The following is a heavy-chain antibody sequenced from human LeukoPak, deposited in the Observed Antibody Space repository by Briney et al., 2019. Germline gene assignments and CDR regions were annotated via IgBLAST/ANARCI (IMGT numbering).Heavy chain of an antibody. CDR2: TYYRSKWYN. CDR1: GDSVSSNSAA. Sequence: SQTLSLTCAISGDSVSSNSAAWNWIRQSPSRGLEWLGRTYYRSKWYNDYAVSVKSRITINPDTSKNQFSLQLNSVTPEDTAVYYCARDHFPKYCSSTSCSQTPHAFDIWGQGTMVTVSS. CDR3: ARDHFPKYCSSTSCSQTPHAFDI. D-gene: IGHD2-2*01. V-gene: IGHV6-1*01. J-gene: IGHJ3*02.